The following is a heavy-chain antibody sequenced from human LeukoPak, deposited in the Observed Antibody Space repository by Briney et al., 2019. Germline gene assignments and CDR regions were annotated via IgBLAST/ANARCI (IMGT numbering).Heavy chain of an antibody. CDR3: ARQDTAMAPPDAFDI. D-gene: IGHD5-18*01. V-gene: IGHV5-51*01. CDR2: IYPGDSDT. J-gene: IGHJ3*02. CDR1: GYSFTSYW. Sequence: GESLKISCKGSGYSFTSYWIGWVRQMPGKGLEWMGIIYPGDSDTRYSPSFQGQVTISADKSISTAYLQWSSLKASDTAVYYCARQDTAMAPPDAFDIWGQGTMVTVSS.